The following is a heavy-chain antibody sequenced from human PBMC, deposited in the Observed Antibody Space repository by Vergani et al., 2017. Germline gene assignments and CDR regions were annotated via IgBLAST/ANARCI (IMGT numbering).Heavy chain of an antibody. Sequence: QVQLQESGPGLVKPSQTLSLTCTVSGGSISSGSYYWSWIRQPAGKGLEWIGRIYTSGSTNYNPSLKSRVTISVDTSKNQFSLKLSSVTAADTAVYYCARGTERRSHIFVVVVAATHNWFDPWGQGTLVTVSS. CDR3: ARGTERRSHIFVVVVAATHNWFDP. D-gene: IGHD2-15*01. CDR2: IYTSGST. J-gene: IGHJ5*02. V-gene: IGHV4-61*02. CDR1: GGSISSGSYY.